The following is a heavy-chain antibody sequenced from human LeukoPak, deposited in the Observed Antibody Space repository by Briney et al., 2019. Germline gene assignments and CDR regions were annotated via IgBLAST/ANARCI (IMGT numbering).Heavy chain of an antibody. CDR3: ARAAKGGSCYGIDY. Sequence: SETLSLTCAVYGGSFSGYYWSWIRQPPGKGLEWIGYIYYSGSTNYNPSLKSRVTISVDTSKNQFSLKLSSVTAADTAVYYCARAAKGGSCYGIDYWGQGTLVTVSS. J-gene: IGHJ4*02. CDR2: IYYSGST. D-gene: IGHD1-26*01. CDR1: GGSFSGYY. V-gene: IGHV4-59*01.